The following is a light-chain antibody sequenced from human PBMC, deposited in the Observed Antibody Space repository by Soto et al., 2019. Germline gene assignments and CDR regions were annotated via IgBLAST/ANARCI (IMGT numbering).Light chain of an antibody. V-gene: IGKV3D-20*02. CDR3: QQRSSWPFT. CDR1: LSVTSNY. Sequence: EIVLTQSPGILSLSPGERATLSCRASLSVTSNYLAWYQQKPGQAPRLLIYSTSNRATGIPARFSGSGSGTDFTLTISSLETEDFALYYCQQRSSWPFTFGPGTRVDVK. CDR2: STS. J-gene: IGKJ3*01.